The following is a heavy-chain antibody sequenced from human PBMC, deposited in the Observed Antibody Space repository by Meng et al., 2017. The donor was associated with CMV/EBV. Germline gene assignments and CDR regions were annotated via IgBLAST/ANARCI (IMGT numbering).Heavy chain of an antibody. D-gene: IGHD2-2*01. CDR2: IKQDGSEK. CDR3: ARDSPGGCSSTSCYQRPHKGGYYYGMDV. J-gene: IGHJ6*02. V-gene: IGHV3-7*01. Sequence: GESLKISCAASGFTFSSYWMSWVRQAPGKGLEWVANIKQDGSEKYYVDSVKGRFTISRDNAKTSLYLQMNSLRAEDTAVYYCARDSPGGCSSTSCYQRPHKGGYYYGMDVWGQGTTVTVSS. CDR1: GFTFSSYW.